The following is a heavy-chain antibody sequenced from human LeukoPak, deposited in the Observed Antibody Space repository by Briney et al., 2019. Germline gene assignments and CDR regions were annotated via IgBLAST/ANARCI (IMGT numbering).Heavy chain of an antibody. V-gene: IGHV3-30-3*01. CDR2: ISYDGSNK. J-gene: IGHJ4*02. CDR3: ARGSNYPDY. CDR1: GFTFSSYA. Sequence: GGSLRLSCAASGFTFSSYAMLWVRQAPGKGREWGGVISYDGSNKYYADSVKGRFTISRDNSKNTLYLQMNSLRAEDTAVYYCARGSNYPDYWGQGTLVTVSS.